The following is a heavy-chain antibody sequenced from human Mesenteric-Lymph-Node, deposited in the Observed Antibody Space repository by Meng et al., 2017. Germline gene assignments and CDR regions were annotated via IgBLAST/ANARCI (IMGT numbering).Heavy chain of an antibody. CDR2: ISGGGRTM. V-gene: IGHV3-48*03. J-gene: IGHJ5*02. CDR3: ARGTERVTGAGTSWFDP. CDR1: GFTFNKYE. D-gene: IGHD6-13*01. Sequence: GESLKISCAASGFTFNKYEMNWVRQAPGKGLEWISYISGGGRTMYYAGSVKGRFTISRDNAKNSLYLQMNSLRAEDTAVYYCARGTERVTGAGTSWFDPWGQGILVTVSS.